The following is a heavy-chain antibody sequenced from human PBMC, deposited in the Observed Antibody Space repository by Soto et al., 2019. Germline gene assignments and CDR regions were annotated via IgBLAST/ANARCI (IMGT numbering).Heavy chain of an antibody. D-gene: IGHD2-8*02. J-gene: IGHJ4*02. V-gene: IGHV1-18*01. Sequence: QVQLVQSGAEVKKPGASVKVSCKASGYTFTSYSISWVRQAPGQGLEWMGWISTYNGNTYYAQKLQGRISMTTDTSTSTAYMELRSLRSDDTAVYYCAREGAGGGYGGFFDYWGQGTLVAVSS. CDR1: GYTFTSYS. CDR3: AREGAGGGYGGFFDY. CDR2: ISTYNGNT.